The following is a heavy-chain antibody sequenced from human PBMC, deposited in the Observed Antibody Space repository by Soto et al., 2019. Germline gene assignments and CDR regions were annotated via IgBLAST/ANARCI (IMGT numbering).Heavy chain of an antibody. Sequence: QVQLQESGPVLVKPSETLSLTCTVSGGSISSNDWWSWVRQTPGKGLEWIGEIYHSGSTNYNPSLKGRVTLSLDKSKNHFSLSLNFVTAADTAVYYCARRECDCRGGSCPYYHDWGQGTLVTASS. D-gene: IGHD2-15*01. J-gene: IGHJ4*02. CDR2: IYHSGST. CDR3: ARRECDCRGGSCPYYHD. CDR1: GGSISSNDW. V-gene: IGHV4-4*02.